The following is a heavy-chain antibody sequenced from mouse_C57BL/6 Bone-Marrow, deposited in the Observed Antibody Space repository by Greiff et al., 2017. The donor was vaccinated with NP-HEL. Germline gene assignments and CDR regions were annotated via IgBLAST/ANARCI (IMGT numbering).Heavy chain of an antibody. Sequence: VQLQQPGAELVMPGASVKLSCKASGYTFTSYWMHWVKQRPGQGLEWIGEIDPSDSYTNYNQKFKGKSTLTVDKSSSTAYMRRSSLTSEDSAVFCCGGEGGTDWAMDYWGQGTSVTVSS. J-gene: IGHJ4*01. V-gene: IGHV1-69*01. D-gene: IGHD4-1*01. CDR1: GYTFTSYW. CDR3: GGEGGTDWAMDY. CDR2: IDPSDSYT.